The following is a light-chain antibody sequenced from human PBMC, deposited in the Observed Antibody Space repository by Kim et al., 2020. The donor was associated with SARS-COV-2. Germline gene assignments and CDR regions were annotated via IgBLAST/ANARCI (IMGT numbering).Light chain of an antibody. CDR2: SKN. J-gene: IGLJ1*01. CDR1: SLRSYY. CDR3: NSRDSSGNHHYV. V-gene: IGLV3-19*01. Sequence: LGKTVRITCQGDSLRSYYASWYQQKPGQAPVLVIYSKNNRPSGISDRFSGSSSGNTASLTITGAQAEDEADYYCNSRDSSGNHHYVFGTGTKVTVL.